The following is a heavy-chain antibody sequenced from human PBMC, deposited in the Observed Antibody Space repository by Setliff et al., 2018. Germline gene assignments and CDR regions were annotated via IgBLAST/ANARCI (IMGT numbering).Heavy chain of an antibody. CDR2: IYYSGST. D-gene: IGHD2-15*01. Sequence: PSETLSLTCTVSGGSVSSGSYYWSWIRQPPGKGPEWIGYIYYSGSTNYNPSLKSRVTISVDTSKNQCSLKLSSVTAADTAVYYCARSQWGGESYYFDYWGQGTLVTVSS. V-gene: IGHV4-61*01. CDR3: ARSQWGGESYYFDY. CDR1: GGSVSSGSYY. J-gene: IGHJ4*02.